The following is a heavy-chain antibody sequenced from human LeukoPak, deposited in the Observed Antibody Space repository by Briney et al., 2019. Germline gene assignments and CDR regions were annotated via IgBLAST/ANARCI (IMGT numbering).Heavy chain of an antibody. V-gene: IGHV4-59*08. Sequence: PSETLSLTCTVPGGSTSDNYWSWIRQPPGKGLEWIGYILYSGSTYYNPSLQRRVTISVDTSKNQFSLELTSVTAADTAVYYCASPRGSGYENFFDYWGQGTLVTVSS. D-gene: IGHD3-3*01. CDR1: GGSTSDNY. J-gene: IGHJ4*02. CDR3: ASPRGSGYENFFDY. CDR2: ILYSGST.